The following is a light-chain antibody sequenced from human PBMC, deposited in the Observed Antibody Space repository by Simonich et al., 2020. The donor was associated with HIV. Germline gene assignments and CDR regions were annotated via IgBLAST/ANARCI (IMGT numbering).Light chain of an antibody. CDR2: GAS. CDR3: QQYYSTPT. J-gene: IGKJ1*01. Sequence: DIQMTQSPSSLSASVGDRVTITCQASQDINNYLNWYQQKPGKAPKLLLYGASRLESGVPSRFSGSGSGTDFTLTISSLQPEDFAIYYCQQYYSTPTFGQGTKVEI. CDR1: QDINNY. V-gene: IGKV1-NL1*01.